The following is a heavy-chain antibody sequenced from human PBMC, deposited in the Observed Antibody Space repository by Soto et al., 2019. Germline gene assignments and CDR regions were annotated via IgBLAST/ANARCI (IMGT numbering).Heavy chain of an antibody. V-gene: IGHV1-8*01. J-gene: IGHJ4*02. Sequence: QVQLVQSGAEVKKPGASGKVSCQASGYTFTSYDINWVRQATGQGPEWMGWMNPNSGDTHYAQTFQGRVTMTRNTSISTAYMELSSLRSEDTAMYYCARWYGGNSGDYWGQGTLVTVSS. CDR2: MNPNSGDT. CDR1: GYTFTSYD. CDR3: ARWYGGNSGDY. D-gene: IGHD2-21*02.